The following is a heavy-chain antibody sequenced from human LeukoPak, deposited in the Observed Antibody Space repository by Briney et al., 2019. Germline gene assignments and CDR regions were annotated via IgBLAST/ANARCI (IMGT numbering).Heavy chain of an antibody. Sequence: SQTLSLTCTVSGDSISSGYYYWSWIRQPPGKDLEWIGYIYHSGSRYYNPSLKTRVSISKAASKNQLSLKMLSVTAADTAIYFCARATGWPKGSGNFNYYYGLDVWGKGTTVTVSS. CDR3: ARATGWPKGSGNFNYYYGLDV. CDR2: IYHSGSR. CDR1: GDSISSGYYY. V-gene: IGHV4-30-4*01. D-gene: IGHD3-10*01. J-gene: IGHJ6*04.